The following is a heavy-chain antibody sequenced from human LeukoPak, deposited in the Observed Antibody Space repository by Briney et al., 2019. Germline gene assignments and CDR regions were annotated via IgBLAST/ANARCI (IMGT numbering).Heavy chain of an antibody. CDR3: ARGGQWELLSHLPHFDY. D-gene: IGHD1-26*01. CDR1: GYTFTSYA. Sequence: ASVKVSCKASGYTFTSYAMHWVRQAPGQRLEWMGWINAGNGNTKYSQKFQGRVTITRDTSASTAYMELSSLRSEDTAVYYCARGGQWELLSHLPHFDYWGQGTLVTVSS. V-gene: IGHV1-3*01. J-gene: IGHJ4*02. CDR2: INAGNGNT.